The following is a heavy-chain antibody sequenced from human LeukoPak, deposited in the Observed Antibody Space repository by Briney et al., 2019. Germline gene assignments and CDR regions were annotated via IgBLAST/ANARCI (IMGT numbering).Heavy chain of an antibody. CDR1: GGSISSGDYY. CDR2: IYYSGST. D-gene: IGHD2-2*01. Sequence: SETLSLTCTVSGGSISSGDYYWSWIRQPPGKGLEWIGYIYYSGSTYYNPSLKSRVTISVDTSKNQFSLKLSSVTAADTAVYYCASVLIVPAAILYWGQGTLVTVSS. V-gene: IGHV4-30-4*01. CDR3: ASVLIVPAAILY. J-gene: IGHJ4*02.